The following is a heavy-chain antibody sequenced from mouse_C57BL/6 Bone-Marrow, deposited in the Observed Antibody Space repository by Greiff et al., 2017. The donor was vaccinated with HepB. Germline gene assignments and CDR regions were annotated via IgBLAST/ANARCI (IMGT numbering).Heavy chain of an antibody. CDR2: INPNNGGT. D-gene: IGHD1-1*01. CDR1: GYTFTDYY. J-gene: IGHJ3*01. CDR3: ARRDYGSSQAWFAY. V-gene: IGHV1-26*01. Sequence: EVKLQQSGPELVKPGASVKISCKASGYTFTDYYMNWVKQSHGKSLEWIGDINPNNGGTSYNQKFKGKATLTVDKSSSTAYMELRSLTSEDSAVYYCARRDYGSSQAWFAYWGQGTLVTVSA.